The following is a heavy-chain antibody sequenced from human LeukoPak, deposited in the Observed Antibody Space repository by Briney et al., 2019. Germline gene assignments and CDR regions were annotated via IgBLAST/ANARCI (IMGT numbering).Heavy chain of an antibody. CDR3: ARSLEWQQLVQLHY. V-gene: IGHV1-69*02. J-gene: IGHJ4*02. D-gene: IGHD6-13*01. CDR2: IIPILDIA. Sequence: ASAKVSCKASGGTFNSYSISWVRQAPGQGLEWMGRIIPILDIANYAQKFQGRVTITADKSTSTAYMELSSLRSEDTAVYYCARSLEWQQLVQLHYWGQGTLVTVSS. CDR1: GGTFNSYS.